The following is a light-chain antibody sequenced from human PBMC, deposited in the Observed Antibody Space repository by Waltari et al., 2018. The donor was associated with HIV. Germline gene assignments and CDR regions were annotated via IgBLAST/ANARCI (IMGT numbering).Light chain of an antibody. CDR3: AAWDDSLNGPV. V-gene: IGLV1-44*01. CDR2: GNG. CDR1: TSSFGTSA. J-gene: IGLJ1*01. Sequence: QSVLTQPPSASGTPGQGVAISCSGSTSSFGTSAVNWYQQLPGTAPKPLVYGNGQGPSGVPDRFSGSKSGTSASLAISWLQPEDEADYYCAAWDDSLNGPVFGTGTKVTVL.